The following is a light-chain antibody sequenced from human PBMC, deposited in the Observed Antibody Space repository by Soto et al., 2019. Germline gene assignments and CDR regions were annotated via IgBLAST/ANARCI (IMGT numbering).Light chain of an antibody. V-gene: IGKV1-5*01. CDR1: QSISSW. CDR2: DAS. J-gene: IGKJ1*01. Sequence: DIQMTQSPSTLSASVGDRVTLTCRASQSISSWLAWYQQKPGKAPKLLIYDASSLESGVPSRFSGSGSGTEFPLTSSSLQPDDFATYYCQQYKRYPWTFGQGTKVEIK. CDR3: QQYKRYPWT.